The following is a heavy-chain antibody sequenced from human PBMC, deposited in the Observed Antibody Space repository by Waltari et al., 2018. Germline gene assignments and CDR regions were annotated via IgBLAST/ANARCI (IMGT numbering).Heavy chain of an antibody. Sequence: QVQLVQSGAEVTKPGSSVKVSCKPSGGTFSSYAISWVRQAPGQGLEWRGGIIPILGIANYAQKFQGRVTITADESTSTAYMELSSLRSEDTAVYYCARCASSSCILNWFDPWGQGTLVTVSS. CDR1: GGTFSSYA. V-gene: IGHV1-69*04. D-gene: IGHD6-13*01. CDR2: IIPILGIA. CDR3: ARCASSSCILNWFDP. J-gene: IGHJ5*02.